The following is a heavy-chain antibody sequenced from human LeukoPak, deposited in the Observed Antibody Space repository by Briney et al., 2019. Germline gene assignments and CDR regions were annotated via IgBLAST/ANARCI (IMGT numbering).Heavy chain of an antibody. CDR2: INHSGST. CDR3: ARIMVRGVIPLYYYYYMDV. V-gene: IGHV4-34*01. CDR1: GGSFSGYY. Sequence: SETLSLTCAVYGGSFSGYYWSWIRQPPGKGLEWIGEINHSGSTNYNPSLKSRVTISVDTSKNQFSLKLSSVTAADTAVYYCARIMVRGVIPLYYYYYMDVWGKGTTVTVSS. J-gene: IGHJ6*03. D-gene: IGHD3-10*01.